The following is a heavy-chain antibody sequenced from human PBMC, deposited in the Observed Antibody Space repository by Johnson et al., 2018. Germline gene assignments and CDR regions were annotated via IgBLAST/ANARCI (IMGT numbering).Heavy chain of an antibody. Sequence: QVQLQESGPGLVKPSETLSLTCTVSGGSISSYYWSWIRQPPGKGLEWIGYIYYSGSTNYNPSLKRRVTISVDTSKNQFSLKLSTVTAADTAVYYFGGGGSYYDGSGKDAFDIWGQGTMVTVSS. J-gene: IGHJ3*02. D-gene: IGHD3-10*01. CDR1: GGSISSYY. V-gene: IGHV4-59*01. CDR3: GGGGSYYDGSGKDAFDI. CDR2: IYYSGST.